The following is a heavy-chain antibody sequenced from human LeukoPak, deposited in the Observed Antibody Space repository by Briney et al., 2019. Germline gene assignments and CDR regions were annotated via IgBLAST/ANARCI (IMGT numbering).Heavy chain of an antibody. CDR1: GITFSSYE. V-gene: IGHV3-21*01. J-gene: IGHJ6*04. D-gene: IGHD6-13*01. CDR3: ESFLGAAAGSMDV. Sequence: GGSLSLSCAASGITFSSYEMNWVRQAAGKGLEWVAPIYSISSYIHYPDSVKGRFHISRDNAQNSLYLQMNSPRAEDTAVYYCESFLGAAAGSMDVSGEGATVIVSS. CDR2: IYSISSYI.